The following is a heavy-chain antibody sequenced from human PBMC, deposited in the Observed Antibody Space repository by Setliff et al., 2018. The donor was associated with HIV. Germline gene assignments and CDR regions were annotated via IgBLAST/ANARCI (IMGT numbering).Heavy chain of an antibody. CDR2: IKDDGREE. D-gene: IGHD3-3*01. J-gene: IGHJ4*02. Sequence: ETLSLSCAASGFTFSRHWMSWVRQAPGKGLEWVASIKDDGREEDYADSVKGRFTISRDNAKNSLFLQMDSLRAEDTAVYYCARCLNTEYWSGYSPFDYWGLGSLVTVSS. CDR3: ARCLNTEYWSGYSPFDY. V-gene: IGHV3-7*03. CDR1: GFTFSRHW.